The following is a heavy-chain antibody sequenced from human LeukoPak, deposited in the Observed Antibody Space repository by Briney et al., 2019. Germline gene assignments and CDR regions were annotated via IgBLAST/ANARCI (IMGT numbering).Heavy chain of an antibody. V-gene: IGHV3-23*01. CDR3: AKATQGYIYAPSDY. Sequence: GGSLRLSCAASGFTFNSYGMSWVRQAPGKGLEWVSGISDSGGSTYYADSVKGRFTISRDNSKNTLYLQMNSLRAEDTAVYYCAKATQGYIYAPSDYWGQGTLVTVSS. J-gene: IGHJ4*02. D-gene: IGHD5-18*01. CDR1: GFTFNSYG. CDR2: ISDSGGST.